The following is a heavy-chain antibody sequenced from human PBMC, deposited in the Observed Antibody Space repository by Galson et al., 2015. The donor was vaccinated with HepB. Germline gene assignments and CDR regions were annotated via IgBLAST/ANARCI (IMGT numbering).Heavy chain of an antibody. CDR2: ISRDGSEK. Sequence: SLRLSCAASGFTFRSYWMSWVRQAPGKGLEWVANISRDGSEKYYVDSLKGRFTISRDNAKNSLYLQVDSLRFEDTARYYCARNHFPDYGDYYYWYFALWGRGTLVTVSS. D-gene: IGHD4-17*01. CDR3: ARNHFPDYGDYYYWYFAL. V-gene: IGHV3-7*01. CDR1: GFTFRSYW. J-gene: IGHJ2*01.